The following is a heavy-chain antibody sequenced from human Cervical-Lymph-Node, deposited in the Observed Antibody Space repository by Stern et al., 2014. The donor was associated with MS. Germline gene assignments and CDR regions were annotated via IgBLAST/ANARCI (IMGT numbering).Heavy chain of an antibody. CDR1: GYTFTDYY. CDR3: TRDLVGTDAFDV. CDR2: INPDSGGV. D-gene: IGHD1-14*01. V-gene: IGHV1-2*06. J-gene: IGHJ3*01. Sequence: VQLVESGAALKKPGTSVKVSCQTSGYTFTDYYIHWVRQAPGQGLEWMGRINPDSGGVTYAQNFQGRVTMTRDTSRNTAYMELSSLRSDDTAMFYCTRDLVGTDAFDVWGQGTMVIVSS.